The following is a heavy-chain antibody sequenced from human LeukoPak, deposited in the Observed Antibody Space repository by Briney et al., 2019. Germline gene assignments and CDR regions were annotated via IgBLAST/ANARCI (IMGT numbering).Heavy chain of an antibody. D-gene: IGHD6-19*01. CDR3: ARENSRGRFDY. Sequence: SQTLSLTCGISGDSVSSNTAAWNWIRPSPSRGLEWLGRTYYRSKWYNNYAVSVKSRITINSDSSKNQVSLQLNSVSPEDTAMYYCARENSRGRFDYWGQGTLVTVSS. CDR1: GDSVSSNTAA. V-gene: IGHV6-1*01. CDR2: TYYRSKWYN. J-gene: IGHJ4*02.